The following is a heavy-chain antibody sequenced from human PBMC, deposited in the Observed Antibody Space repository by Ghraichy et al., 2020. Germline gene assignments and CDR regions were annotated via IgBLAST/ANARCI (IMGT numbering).Heavy chain of an antibody. J-gene: IGHJ4*02. Sequence: GGSLRLSCAASGFTFSGSAMHWVRQASGKGLEWVGRIRSKANNYATAYAASVKGRFTISRDDSKNTAYLQMNSLKTEDTAVYYCTSSLPVAGTLPWRGADYWGQGTLVTVSS. CDR1: GFTFSGSA. D-gene: IGHD6-19*01. V-gene: IGHV3-73*01. CDR2: IRSKANNYAT. CDR3: TSSLPVAGTLPWRGADY.